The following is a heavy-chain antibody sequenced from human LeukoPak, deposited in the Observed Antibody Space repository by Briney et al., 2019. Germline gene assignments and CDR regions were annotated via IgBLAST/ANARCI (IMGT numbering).Heavy chain of an antibody. Sequence: GGSLRLSCAASGFTFSSYVMHWVRQAPGKGLEWVAVISYDGSNKYYADSVKGRFTISRDNSKNTLYLQMNSLRAEDTAVYYCANLNSYDSSGYLRGFDPWGQGTLVTVSS. CDR3: ANLNSYDSSGYLRGFDP. J-gene: IGHJ5*02. CDR2: ISYDGSNK. V-gene: IGHV3-30*18. D-gene: IGHD3-22*01. CDR1: GFTFSSYV.